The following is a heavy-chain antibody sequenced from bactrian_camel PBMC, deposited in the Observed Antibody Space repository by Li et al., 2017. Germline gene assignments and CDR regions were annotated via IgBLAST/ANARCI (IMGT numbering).Heavy chain of an antibody. D-gene: IGHD7*01. CDR1: GFTFSDHD. V-gene: IGHV3S40*01. J-gene: IGHJ4*01. Sequence: VQLVESGGGLVQPGGSLRLSCAASGFTFSDHDMSWVRQAPGKGLEWVSSIKSGGGSTYYSDSIKGRFTMSRDNAKNTLYLQMNSLKTEDTAVYYCTTGGHHGPYNYWGQGTQVTVS. CDR3: TTGGHHGPYNY. CDR2: IKSGGGST.